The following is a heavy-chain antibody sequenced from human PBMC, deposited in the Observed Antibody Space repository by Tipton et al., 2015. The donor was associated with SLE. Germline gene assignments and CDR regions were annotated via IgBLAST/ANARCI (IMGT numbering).Heavy chain of an antibody. CDR1: GGSISSGTYY. CDR3: ARDQYYDFWSGFFDP. D-gene: IGHD3-3*01. V-gene: IGHV4-61*02. J-gene: IGHJ5*02. CDR2: IYTSGST. Sequence: LRLSCTVSGGSISSGTYYWSWIRQPAGKGLEWIGRIYTSGSTNYNPSLKSRVTISVDTSKNQFSLKLSSVTAADTAVYYCARDQYYDFWSGFFDPWGQGTLVTVSS.